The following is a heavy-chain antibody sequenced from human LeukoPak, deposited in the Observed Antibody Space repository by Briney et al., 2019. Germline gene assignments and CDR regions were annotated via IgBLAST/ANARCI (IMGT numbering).Heavy chain of an antibody. J-gene: IGHJ4*02. CDR1: GGSFSGYY. Sequence: SETLSLTCAAYGGSFSGYYWSWIRQPPGKGLEWIGEINHSGSTNYNPSLKSRVTISVDTSKNQFSLKLSSVTAADTAVYYCARQVSGSYASFDYWGQGTLVTVSS. CDR2: INHSGST. D-gene: IGHD1-26*01. CDR3: ARQVSGSYASFDY. V-gene: IGHV4-34*01.